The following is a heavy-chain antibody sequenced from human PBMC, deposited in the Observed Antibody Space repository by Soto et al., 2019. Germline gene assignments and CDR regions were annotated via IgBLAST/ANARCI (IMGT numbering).Heavy chain of an antibody. J-gene: IGHJ5*02. CDR2: ISAYNGNT. CDR1: GYTFTSYG. CDR3: AGSVVRGVIVDWFDP. V-gene: IGHV1-18*01. D-gene: IGHD3-10*01. Sequence: ASVKVSCKASGYTFTSYGISWVRQAPGQGLEWMGWISAYNGNTNYAQKLQGRVTMTTDTSTSTAYMELRSLRSDDTAVYYCAGSVVRGVIVDWFDPWGQGTLVTVSS.